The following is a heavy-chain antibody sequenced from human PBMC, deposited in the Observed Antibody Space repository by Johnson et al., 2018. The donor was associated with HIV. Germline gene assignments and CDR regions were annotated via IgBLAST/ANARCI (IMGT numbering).Heavy chain of an antibody. V-gene: IGHV3-15*01. D-gene: IGHD1-26*01. J-gene: IGHJ3*02. CDR2: IKSKTDGGTT. CDR1: GFTFSNAW. Sequence: VLLVESGGGLVKPGGSLRLSCAASGFTFSNAWMSWVRQAPGKGLEWVGRIKSKTDGGTTDYAAPVQGRFTISRDDSKNTLYLQMNSLRAEDTALYYCAREGSGSWGRKRGPVKADAFDIWGQGTMVTVSS. CDR3: AREGSGSWGRKRGPVKADAFDI.